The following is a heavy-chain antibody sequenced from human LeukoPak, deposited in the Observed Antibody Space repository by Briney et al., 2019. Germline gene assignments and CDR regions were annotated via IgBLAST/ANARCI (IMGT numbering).Heavy chain of an antibody. V-gene: IGHV4-38-2*02. D-gene: IGHD6-6*01. Sequence: SETLPLTCTVSGYSINSGYYWGWIRQPPGKGLEWIGSIYHSGSTYYNPSLKSRVTISVDTSKNQFSLKLSSVTAADTAVYYCARVFAYSSSSVDYWGQGTLVTVSS. J-gene: IGHJ4*02. CDR2: IYHSGST. CDR3: ARVFAYSSSSVDY. CDR1: GYSINSGYY.